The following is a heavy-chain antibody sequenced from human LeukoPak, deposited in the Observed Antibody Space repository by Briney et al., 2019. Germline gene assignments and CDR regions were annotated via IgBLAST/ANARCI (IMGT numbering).Heavy chain of an antibody. Sequence: GGSLRLSCAASGFTFSSYGMHWVRQAPGKGLEWVAVIWYDGSNKYYVDSVKGRFTISRDNSKNTLYLQMNSLRAEDTAVYYCAKDLDSSSAGPDYWGQGTLVTVSS. J-gene: IGHJ4*02. CDR3: AKDLDSSSAGPDY. CDR2: IWYDGSNK. V-gene: IGHV3-33*06. D-gene: IGHD6-6*01. CDR1: GFTFSSYG.